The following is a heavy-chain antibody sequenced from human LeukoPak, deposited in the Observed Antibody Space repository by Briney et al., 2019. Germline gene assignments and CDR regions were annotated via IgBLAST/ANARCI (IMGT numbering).Heavy chain of an antibody. Sequence: GGSLRLSCAASGFTFSSYAMSWVRQAPGKGLEWVSAISGSGGSTYYADSVKGRFTISRDNSKNTLYLQMNSLRAEDTAVYYCAKDPGLRRTLTNTHPDYWGQGTLVTVSS. J-gene: IGHJ4*02. CDR2: ISGSGGST. D-gene: IGHD2/OR15-2a*01. CDR3: AKDPGLRRTLTNTHPDY. V-gene: IGHV3-23*01. CDR1: GFTFSSYA.